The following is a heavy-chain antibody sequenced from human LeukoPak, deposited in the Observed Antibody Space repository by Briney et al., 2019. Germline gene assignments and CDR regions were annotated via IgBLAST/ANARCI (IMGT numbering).Heavy chain of an antibody. V-gene: IGHV5-51*01. CDR1: GYSFTDYW. Sequence: GESLKTSCKGSGYSFTDYWIGWVRQMPGKGLEWMGIIYPGDSNTRYSQSFQGQVTISADKSISTAYLQWSSLKASDTAMYYCARRYSTDSIDSWGQGTLVTVSS. CDR2: IYPGDSNT. J-gene: IGHJ4*02. CDR3: ARRYSTDSIDS. D-gene: IGHD6-13*01.